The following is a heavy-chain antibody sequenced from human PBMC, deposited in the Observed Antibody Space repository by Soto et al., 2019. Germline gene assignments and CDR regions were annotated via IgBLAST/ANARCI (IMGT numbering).Heavy chain of an antibody. CDR3: AVVQTYYYDSSGYGDAFDI. CDR1: GYSFTSYW. D-gene: IGHD3-22*01. CDR2: IYPGDSDT. V-gene: IGHV5-51*01. J-gene: IGHJ3*02. Sequence: GESLKVSCKGSGYSFTSYWIGWVRQMPGKGLEWMGIIYPGDSDTRYSPSFQGQVTISADKSISTAYLQWSSLKASDTAMYYCAVVQTYYYDSSGYGDAFDIWGQGTMVTVSS.